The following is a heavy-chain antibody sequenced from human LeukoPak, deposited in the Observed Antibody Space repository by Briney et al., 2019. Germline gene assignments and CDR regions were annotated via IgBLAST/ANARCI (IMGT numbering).Heavy chain of an antibody. CDR2: ISGSGGST. Sequence: GGSLRLSCAASGFTFSTYAMTWVRQAPGKGLEWVSAISGSGGSTYYADSVKGRFTISRDNSKNTLYLQMNSLRAEDTAVYYCAKAGGRIQLWFDDYWGQGTLVTVSS. D-gene: IGHD5-18*01. J-gene: IGHJ4*02. CDR1: GFTFSTYA. V-gene: IGHV3-23*01. CDR3: AKAGGRIQLWFDDY.